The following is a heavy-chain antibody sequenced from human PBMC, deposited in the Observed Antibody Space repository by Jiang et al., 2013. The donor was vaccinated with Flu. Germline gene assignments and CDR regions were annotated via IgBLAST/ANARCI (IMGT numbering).Heavy chain of an antibody. CDR1: GYTFISYT. Sequence: KASGYTFISYTMHWVRQAPGQRLEWMGWLNTGNGYTRYSQKLRGRVTITRDTSASTAYMELSSLTSEDTAVYYCARATVGATRGFEYWGQGTLVTVSS. CDR2: LNTGNGYT. J-gene: IGHJ4*01. V-gene: IGHV1-3*04. D-gene: IGHD1-26*01. CDR3: ARATVGATRGFEY.